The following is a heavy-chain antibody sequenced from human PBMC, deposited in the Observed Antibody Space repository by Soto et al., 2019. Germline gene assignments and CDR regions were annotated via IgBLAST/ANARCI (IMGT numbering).Heavy chain of an antibody. CDR2: INSDVSST. CDR3: ARETIGYCSGGSCYPCYYYYGMDV. V-gene: IGHV3-74*01. D-gene: IGHD2-15*01. Sequence: EVQLVESGGGLVQPGGSLRLSCAASGFTFSSYWMHWVRQAPGKGLVWVSRINSDVSSTSYADSVKGRFTISRDNAKNTLYLQMNSLRAEDTAVYYCARETIGYCSGGSCYPCYYYYGMDVWGQGTTVTVSS. J-gene: IGHJ6*02. CDR1: GFTFSSYW.